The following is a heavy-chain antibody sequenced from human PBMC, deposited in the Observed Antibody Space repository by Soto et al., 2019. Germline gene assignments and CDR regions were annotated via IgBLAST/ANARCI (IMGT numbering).Heavy chain of an antibody. J-gene: IGHJ4*02. CDR3: ADGRATYGLLTHDY. D-gene: IGHD3-10*01. CDR2: LTGSSSNL. CDR1: GFSFRNYA. V-gene: IGHV3-23*01. Sequence: EVQLLESGGGLVQPGGSLRLSCAASGFSFRNYAMSWVRQAPGKGLEWISTLTGSSSNLYYADSVKVRFAISRDISRNTLYLQMNSLTAEDTAVYYCADGRATYGLLTHDYWGQGTLVTVSS.